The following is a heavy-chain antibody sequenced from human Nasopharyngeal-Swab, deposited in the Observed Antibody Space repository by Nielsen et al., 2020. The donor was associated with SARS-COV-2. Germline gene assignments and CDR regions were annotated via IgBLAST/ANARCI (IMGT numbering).Heavy chain of an antibody. CDR1: GFTFSSYA. V-gene: IGHV3-23*01. CDR3: AKFLTMTDY. Sequence: GESLKISCAASGFTFSSYAMSWVRQAPGKGLEWVSAISGSGGSTYYADSVKGRFTISRDNSKNTLYLRMNSLRAEDTAVYYCAKFLTMTDYWGQGTLVTVSS. D-gene: IGHD3-22*01. J-gene: IGHJ4*02. CDR2: ISGSGGST.